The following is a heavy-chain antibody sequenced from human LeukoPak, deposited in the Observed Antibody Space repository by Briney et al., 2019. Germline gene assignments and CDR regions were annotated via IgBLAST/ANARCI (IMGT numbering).Heavy chain of an antibody. D-gene: IGHD6-6*01. CDR1: GYTFTTHD. CDR2: MSPNSGDT. J-gene: IGHJ5*02. V-gene: IGHV1-8*01. CDR3: ARAGWSSSSGWFDP. Sequence: GASVKVSCKASGYTFTTHDINWVRQATGQGLGWLGWMSPNSGDTGYAQKFQGRVTMTSDSSISTAYMELSSLRSEDTAVYYCARAGWSSSSGWFDPWGQGTLVTVSS.